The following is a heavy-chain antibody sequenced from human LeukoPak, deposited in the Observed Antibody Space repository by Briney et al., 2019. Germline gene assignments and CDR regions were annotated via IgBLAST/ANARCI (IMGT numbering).Heavy chain of an antibody. V-gene: IGHV3-74*01. CDR3: AREDCSGGSCYSSKDPGNPDY. CDR2: INTDGSST. J-gene: IGHJ4*02. CDR1: GFTFSSYW. Sequence: GGSLRLSCAASGFTFSSYWMHWVRQAPGKGLVWVSRINTDGSSTSYADSVKGRFTISRDNAKNSLSLQMNSLRAEDTAVYYCAREDCSGGSCYSSKDPGNPDYWGQGTLVTVSS. D-gene: IGHD2-15*01.